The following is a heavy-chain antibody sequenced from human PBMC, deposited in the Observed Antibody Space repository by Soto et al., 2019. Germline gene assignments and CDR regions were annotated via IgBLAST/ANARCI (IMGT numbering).Heavy chain of an antibody. CDR1: GYDFTAYD. D-gene: IGHD6-13*01. CDR3: GRGPSPRAPAGGTPYYFAMDV. Sequence: ASVKVSCKASGYDFTAYDINWVRQASGQGLEWMGWMNPINGATGFAQRFQGRVSMTRNTAADTAYLDLTGLRSDDTAVYYCGRGPSPRAPAGGTPYYFAMDVWGQGTTVTVSS. J-gene: IGHJ6*02. CDR2: MNPINGAT. V-gene: IGHV1-8*02.